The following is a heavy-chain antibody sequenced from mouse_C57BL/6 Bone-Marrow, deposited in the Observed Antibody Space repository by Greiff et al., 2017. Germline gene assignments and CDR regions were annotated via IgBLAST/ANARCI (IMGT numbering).Heavy chain of an antibody. CDR1: GFTFSDAW. V-gene: IGHV6-6*01. CDR2: IRNKANNHAT. Sequence: EVQVVESGGGLVQPGGSMKLSCAASGFTFSDAWMDWVRQSPEKGLEWVAEIRNKANNHATYYAVSVKGRFTISRDDSKSSVYLQMNSLRAEDTGIYYCTRYYFLFFGVWGTGTTVTVSS. CDR3: TRYYFLFFGV. J-gene: IGHJ1*03. D-gene: IGHD1-1*01.